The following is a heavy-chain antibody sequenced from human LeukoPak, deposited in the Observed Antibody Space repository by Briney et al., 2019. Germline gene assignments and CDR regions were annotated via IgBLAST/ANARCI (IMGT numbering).Heavy chain of an antibody. V-gene: IGHV3-7*01. CDR3: AGGQGWHFDL. D-gene: IGHD2-15*01. CDR2: IRQDGSEE. CDR1: GFTFSDYY. Sequence: GGSLRLSCAASGFTFSDYYMSWIRQAPGKGLEWVADIRQDGSEEHYVPSVKGRFTISRDRKSLFLQMNSLRAEDTAIYYCAGGQGWHFDLWGRGTLITVSS. J-gene: IGHJ2*01.